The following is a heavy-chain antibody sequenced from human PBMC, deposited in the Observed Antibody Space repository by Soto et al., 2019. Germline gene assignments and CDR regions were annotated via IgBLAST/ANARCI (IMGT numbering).Heavy chain of an antibody. CDR3: ARGDYYGSGSPINDYYYYYMDV. J-gene: IGHJ6*03. Sequence: SETLSLTCTVSGGSISSGGYYWSWIRQHPRKGLEWIGYIYYSGSTYYNPSLKSRVTISVDTSKNQFSLKLSSVTAADTAVYYCARGDYYGSGSPINDYYYYYMDVCGKGTTVTVSS. D-gene: IGHD3-10*01. CDR2: IYYSGST. V-gene: IGHV4-31*03. CDR1: GGSISSGGYY.